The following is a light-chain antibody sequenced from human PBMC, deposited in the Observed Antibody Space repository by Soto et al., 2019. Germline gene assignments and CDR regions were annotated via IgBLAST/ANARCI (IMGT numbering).Light chain of an antibody. CDR1: QSIRTS. V-gene: IGKV1-5*03. J-gene: IGKJ1*01. Sequence: DIQMTQSPSTLSAFVGDRVTITCRASQSIRTSLDWYQQKPGKAPKLLVYLASNIQSGVPARFSGSGSATQFTLSISSLQPDDFATFYCQQYDSYSRTFGQGTKVEIK. CDR3: QQYDSYSRT. CDR2: LAS.